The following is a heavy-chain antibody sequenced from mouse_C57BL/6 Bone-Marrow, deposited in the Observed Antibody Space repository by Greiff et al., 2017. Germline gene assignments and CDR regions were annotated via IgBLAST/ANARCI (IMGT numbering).Heavy chain of an antibody. CDR3: ARSRDYYGSSPYWYFDV. J-gene: IGHJ1*03. CDR2: INPNYGTT. V-gene: IGHV1-39*01. D-gene: IGHD1-1*01. CDR1: GYSFTDYN. Sequence: LVESGPELVKPGASVKISCKASGYSFTDYNMNWVKQSNGTSLEWIGVINPNYGTTSYNQKFKGKATLTVDQSSSTAYMQLNSLTSEDSAVYYCARSRDYYGSSPYWYFDVWGTGTTVTVSS.